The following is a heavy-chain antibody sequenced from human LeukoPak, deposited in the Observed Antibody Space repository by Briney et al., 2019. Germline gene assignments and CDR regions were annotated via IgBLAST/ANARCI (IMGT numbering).Heavy chain of an antibody. V-gene: IGHV4-59*08. D-gene: IGHD1-26*01. Sequence: SETLSLTCTVSGGSISSYYWSWIRQPPGKGLEWIGYIYYSGSTNYNPSLKSRVTISVDTSKNQFSLKLSSVTAADTAVYYCARHSRGLIVGATWRFDYWGQGTLVTVSS. J-gene: IGHJ4*02. CDR3: ARHSRGLIVGATWRFDY. CDR1: GGSISSYY. CDR2: IYYSGST.